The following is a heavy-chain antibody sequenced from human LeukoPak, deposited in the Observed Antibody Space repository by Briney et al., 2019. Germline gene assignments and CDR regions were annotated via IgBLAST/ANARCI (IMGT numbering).Heavy chain of an antibody. D-gene: IGHD3-22*01. J-gene: IGHJ3*02. CDR1: GGSISSYY. Sequence: PSETLSLTCTVSGGSISSYYWSWIRQPPGKGLEWIGYIYYSGSTNYNPSLKSRVTISVDTSKNQFSLKLSSVTAADTAVYYCARAGLYDSRYPDAFDIWGQGTMVTVSS. CDR2: IYYSGST. V-gene: IGHV4-59*01. CDR3: ARAGLYDSRYPDAFDI.